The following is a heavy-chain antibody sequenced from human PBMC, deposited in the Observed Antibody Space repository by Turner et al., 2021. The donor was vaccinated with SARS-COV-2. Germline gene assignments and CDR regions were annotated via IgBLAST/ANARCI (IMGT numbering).Heavy chain of an antibody. CDR3: ARGSYCSSTKCYTGGWIDP. CDR1: GYTFTSYD. Sequence: QVQLVQSGAEVKKPGASVKVSCKASGYTFTSYDINWVRQATGQGLEWMGWMNPNSGNTGYAQKFKGRVTMTRNTSISTAYMELSSLRSEDTAVYYCARGSYCSSTKCYTGGWIDPWGQGTLVTVSS. J-gene: IGHJ5*02. D-gene: IGHD2-2*02. V-gene: IGHV1-8*01. CDR2: MNPNSGNT.